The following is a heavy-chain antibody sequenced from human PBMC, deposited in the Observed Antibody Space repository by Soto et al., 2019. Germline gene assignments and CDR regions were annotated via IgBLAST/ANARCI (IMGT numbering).Heavy chain of an antibody. Sequence: SVKVSCKASGGTFSSYAISWVRQAPGQGLEWMGGIIPIFGTANYAQKFQGRVTITADKSTSTAYMELSSLRSEDTAMYYCATNVDYYDSSGYPPAYWGQGTLVTVSS. CDR2: IIPIFGTA. V-gene: IGHV1-69*06. D-gene: IGHD3-22*01. CDR3: ATNVDYYDSSGYPPAY. J-gene: IGHJ4*02. CDR1: GGTFSSYA.